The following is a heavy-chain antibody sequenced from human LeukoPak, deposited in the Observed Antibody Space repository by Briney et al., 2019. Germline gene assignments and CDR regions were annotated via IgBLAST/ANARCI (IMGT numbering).Heavy chain of an antibody. CDR3: ARDHSSGWYSYYYGMGV. V-gene: IGHV3-21*01. Sequence: GGSLRLSCAASGFTFSSYSMNWVRQAPGKGLEWVSSISSSSYIYYADSVKGRFTISRDNAKNSLYLQMNSLRAEDTAVYYCARDHSSGWYSYYYGMGVWGQGTTVTVSS. CDR1: GFTFSSYS. D-gene: IGHD6-19*01. J-gene: IGHJ6*02. CDR2: ISSSSYI.